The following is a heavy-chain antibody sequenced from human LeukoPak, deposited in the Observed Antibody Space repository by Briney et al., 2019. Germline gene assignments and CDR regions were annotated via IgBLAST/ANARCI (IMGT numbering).Heavy chain of an antibody. CDR2: INHSGST. D-gene: IGHD6-19*01. J-gene: IGHJ5*02. CDR3: ARLSSGWYARGWFDP. V-gene: IGHV4-34*01. Sequence: SETLSLTCAVYGGSFSGYYWSWIRQPPGKGLEWIGEINHSGSTNYNPSLKSRVTISVDTSKNQFSLKLSSVTAADTAVYYCARLSSGWYARGWFDPWGQGTLVTVSS. CDR1: GGSFSGYY.